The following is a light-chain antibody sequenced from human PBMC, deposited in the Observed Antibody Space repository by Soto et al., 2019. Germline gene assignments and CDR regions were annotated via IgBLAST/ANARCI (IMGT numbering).Light chain of an antibody. J-gene: IGKJ5*01. V-gene: IGKV3-11*01. CDR2: DAS. Sequence: EIVLTQSPATLSFSAGERSALSFVARQSVSSYLAWYQQKPGQAPRLLIYDASNRATGIPARFSGSGSGTDFTLTISRLEPEDFALFYCQYHGSSPITFGQGTRLEIK. CDR3: QYHGSSPIT. CDR1: QSVSSY.